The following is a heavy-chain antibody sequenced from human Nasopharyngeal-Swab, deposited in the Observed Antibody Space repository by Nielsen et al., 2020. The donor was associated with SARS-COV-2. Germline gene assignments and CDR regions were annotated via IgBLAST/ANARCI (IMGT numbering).Heavy chain of an antibody. CDR3: AREDIVGANFDY. Sequence: ASVKVSCKTSGYSCIIYYMHWVRQAPGQGLEWMGIINPRGGSTSYAQKFQGRVAMTRDTSTSTEYMEVSSLRSEDTAVYYCAREDIVGANFDYWGQGTLVTVSS. CDR1: GYSCIIYY. CDR2: INPRGGST. V-gene: IGHV1-46*01. J-gene: IGHJ4*02. D-gene: IGHD1-26*01.